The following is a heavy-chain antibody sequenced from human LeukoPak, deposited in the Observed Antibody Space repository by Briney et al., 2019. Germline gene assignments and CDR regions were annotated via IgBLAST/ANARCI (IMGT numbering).Heavy chain of an antibody. V-gene: IGHV3-7*03. CDR3: AKDRTVGASYWYFDL. CDR1: GFTFSSYW. CDR2: IKQDGSEK. Sequence: GGSLRLSCAASGFTFSSYWMSWVRQAPGKGLEWVANIKQDGSEKYYVDSVKGRFTISRDNAKNSLYLQMNSLRAEDTAVYYCAKDRTVGASYWYFDLWGRGTLVTVSS. J-gene: IGHJ2*01. D-gene: IGHD1-26*01.